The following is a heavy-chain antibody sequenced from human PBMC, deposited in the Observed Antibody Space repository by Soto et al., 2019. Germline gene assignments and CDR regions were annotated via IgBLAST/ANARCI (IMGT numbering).Heavy chain of an antibody. CDR1: GCTFSSYW. V-gene: IGHV3-74*01. D-gene: IGHD6-19*01. Sequence: PGGSLRLSCAASGCTFSSYWMRWLRHAPGKGLVWVSQINTDGSTTTYADSVKGRFTISRNNAENTLYLQMNSLRAEDTAVYYCARIIRAMAGQKYDSEIDHWGQGTLVTVSS. CDR3: ARIIRAMAGQKYDSEIDH. CDR2: INTDGSTT. J-gene: IGHJ4*02.